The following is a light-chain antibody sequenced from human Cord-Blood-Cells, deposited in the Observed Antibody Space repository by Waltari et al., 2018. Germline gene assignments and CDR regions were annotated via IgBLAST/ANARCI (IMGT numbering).Light chain of an antibody. Sequence: DIQMTQSPSSLSASVGDRVTSTCRGSESISSYLNWYQQKPGKAPKLLIYAASSLQSGVPSRFSGSGSGTDFTLTISSLQPEDFATYYCQQSYSTPITFGQGTRLEIK. CDR1: ESISSY. CDR3: QQSYSTPIT. CDR2: AAS. J-gene: IGKJ5*01. V-gene: IGKV1-39*01.